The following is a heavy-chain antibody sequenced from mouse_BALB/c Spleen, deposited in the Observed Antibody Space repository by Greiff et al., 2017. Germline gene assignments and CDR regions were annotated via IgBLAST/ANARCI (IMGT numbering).Heavy chain of an antibody. CDR3: ARSITTVVAPYAMDY. J-gene: IGHJ4*01. CDR2: ISSGGST. D-gene: IGHD1-1*01. CDR1: GFTFSSYA. V-gene: IGHV5-6-5*01. Sequence: EVQRVESGGGLVKPGGSLKLSCAASGFTFSSYAMSWVRQTPEKRLEWVASISSGGSTYYPDSVKGRFTISRDNARNILYLQMSSLRSEDTAMYYCARSITTVVAPYAMDYWGQGTSVTVSS.